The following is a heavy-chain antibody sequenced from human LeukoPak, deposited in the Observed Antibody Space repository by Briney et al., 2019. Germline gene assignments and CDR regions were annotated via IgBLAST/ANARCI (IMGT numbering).Heavy chain of an antibody. Sequence: GASVKVSCKASGYTFTSYGISWVRQAPGQGLEWMGWISAYNGNTNYAQKLQGRVTMTTDTSTSTVYMELSSLRSEDTAVYYCAGAPAWQGGSGYYPLGDAFDIWGQGTMVTVSS. D-gene: IGHD3-22*01. CDR2: ISAYNGNT. CDR1: GYTFTSYG. J-gene: IGHJ3*02. V-gene: IGHV1-18*01. CDR3: AGAPAWQGGSGYYPLGDAFDI.